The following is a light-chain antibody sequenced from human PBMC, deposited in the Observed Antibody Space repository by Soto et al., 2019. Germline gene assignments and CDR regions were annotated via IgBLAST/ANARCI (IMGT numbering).Light chain of an antibody. CDR1: SSNIGAGY. Sequence: QSVLTQPPSVSGAPGQRVTISCTGSSSNIGAGYVHWYQQLPGTAPKLLIYGNSNRPSGVPDRFSGSKSSTSASLAITGLQAEDEADYYRQSYDSSLSGSVFGGGTKVTVL. J-gene: IGLJ3*02. V-gene: IGLV1-40*01. CDR3: QSYDSSLSGSV. CDR2: GNS.